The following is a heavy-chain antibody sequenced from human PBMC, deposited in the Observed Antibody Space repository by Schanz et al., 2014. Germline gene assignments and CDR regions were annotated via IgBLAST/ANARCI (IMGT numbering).Heavy chain of an antibody. J-gene: IGHJ4*02. V-gene: IGHV3-23*04. CDR1: GFTFSSYD. CDR3: PADLWFGAVWGVW. CDR2: IGVDGTTT. D-gene: IGHD3-10*01. Sequence: EVQLVDSGGGLVQPGRSLRLSCVASGFTFSSYDVFWLRQAPGKGLEWVSVIGVDGTTTYYADSVKGRFTISRDNSKNTLYRQRNVRQTEDTPVNYCPADLWFGAVWGVWWGQGTLVTVSS.